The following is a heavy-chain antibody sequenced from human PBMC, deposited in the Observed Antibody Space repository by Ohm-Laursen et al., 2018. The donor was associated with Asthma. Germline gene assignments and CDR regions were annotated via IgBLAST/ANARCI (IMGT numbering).Heavy chain of an antibody. CDR2: IYYSGST. V-gene: IGHV4-31*03. D-gene: IGHD1-1*01. Sequence: TLSLTCIVSGGSISSGDYFWSWIRQPPGKGLEWIGYIYYSGSTYYNPSLKSRVTISIDTSKNQFSLKLNSVTAADTAVYYCARDTGKIGVWGQGTLVTVSS. CDR1: GGSISSGDYF. CDR3: ARDTGKIGV. J-gene: IGHJ4*02.